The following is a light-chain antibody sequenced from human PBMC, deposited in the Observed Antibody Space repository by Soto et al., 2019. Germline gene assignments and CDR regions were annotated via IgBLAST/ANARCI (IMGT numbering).Light chain of an antibody. CDR3: GADHGSGSNFVLGWV. CDR1: SAYSNYK. V-gene: IGLV9-49*01. Sequence: QPVLTQPPSASASLGASVTLTCTLSSAYSNYKVDWYQQRPGKGPRFVMRVGTGGIVGSKGDGIPDRFSVLGSGLNRYLTIKNIQEEDESDYHCGADHGSGSNFVLGWVFGGGTKLTVL. CDR2: VGTGGIVG. J-gene: IGLJ3*02.